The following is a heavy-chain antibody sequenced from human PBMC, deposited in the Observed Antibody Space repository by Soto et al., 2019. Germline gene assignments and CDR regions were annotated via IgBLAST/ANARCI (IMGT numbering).Heavy chain of an antibody. Sequence: SETLSLTCAVNGASLNDHPWTWIRQSPGRGLEWIGEINHSGSTNYNPSLKSRVTISVDTSKNQFSLKLTSVTAADTAVYYCARENNVLPGGYFDYWGQGTLVTVSS. CDR3: ARENNVLPGGYFDY. CDR1: GASLNDHP. V-gene: IGHV4-34*01. CDR2: INHSGST. J-gene: IGHJ4*02. D-gene: IGHD3-10*01.